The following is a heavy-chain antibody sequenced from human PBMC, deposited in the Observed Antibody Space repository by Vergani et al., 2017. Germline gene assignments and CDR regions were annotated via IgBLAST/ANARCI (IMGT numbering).Heavy chain of an antibody. V-gene: IGHV3-48*01. CDR2: ISSSSSTI. J-gene: IGHJ3*02. D-gene: IGHD3-22*01. CDR3: ARDPYYYDPWATKNDAFDI. Sequence: EVQLVESGGGLVQPGGSLRLSCAASGFTFSSYSMNWVRQAPGKGLEWVSYISSSSSTIYYAHSVKGRFTISRDNAKNSLYLQMNNLRAEDTAVYYCARDPYYYDPWATKNDAFDIWGQGTMVTVSS. CDR1: GFTFSSYS.